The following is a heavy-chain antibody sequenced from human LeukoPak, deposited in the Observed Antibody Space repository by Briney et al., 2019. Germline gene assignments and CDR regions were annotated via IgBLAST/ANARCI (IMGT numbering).Heavy chain of an antibody. Sequence: SETLSLTCTVSGGSISSGDYYWSWIRQPPGKGLEWIGRIYTSGSTNYNPSLKSRVTMSVDTSKNQFSLKLSSVTAADTAVYYCARGGGSYPFVPWGQGTLVTVSS. CDR2: IYTSGST. D-gene: IGHD1-26*01. J-gene: IGHJ5*02. CDR1: GGSISSGDYY. CDR3: ARGGGSYPFVP. V-gene: IGHV4-61*02.